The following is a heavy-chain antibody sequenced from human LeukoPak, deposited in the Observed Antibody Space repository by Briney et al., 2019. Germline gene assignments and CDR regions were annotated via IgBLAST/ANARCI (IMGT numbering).Heavy chain of an antibody. Sequence: GGSLRLSCAASGFTFDDYGMYWVRQAPGKGLEWVSGISWNSANIDYADSVKGRFTISRDNAKNSLYLQMNSLRAEDTAVYYCARDKDIVVVPAPNGMDVWGQGTTVTVSS. CDR3: ARDKDIVVVPAPNGMDV. J-gene: IGHJ6*02. CDR2: ISWNSANI. D-gene: IGHD2-2*01. CDR1: GFTFDDYG. V-gene: IGHV3-9*01.